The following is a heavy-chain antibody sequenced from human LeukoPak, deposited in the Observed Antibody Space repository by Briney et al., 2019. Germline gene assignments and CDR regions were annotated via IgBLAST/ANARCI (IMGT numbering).Heavy chain of an antibody. V-gene: IGHV7-4-1*02. CDR3: ARDQRYCGGDCYDAFDI. Sequence: ASVKVSCKASGYTFSKYAMNWVRQAPGQGLEWMGWINTKTGNPTYAQGFTGRFVFSLETSVSTTYLQISSLKADDTAVYHCARDQRYCGGDCYDAFDIWGQGTMVTVSS. J-gene: IGHJ3*02. CDR1: GYTFSKYA. D-gene: IGHD2-21*02. CDR2: INTKTGNP.